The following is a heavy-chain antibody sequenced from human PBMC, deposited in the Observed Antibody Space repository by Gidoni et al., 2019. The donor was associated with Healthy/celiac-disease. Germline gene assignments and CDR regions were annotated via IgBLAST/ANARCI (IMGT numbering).Heavy chain of an antibody. CDR1: ESPFSSYA. V-gene: IGHV3-30*01. CDR2: ISYDGSNK. D-gene: IGHD3-9*01. J-gene: IGHJ2*01. Sequence: QVQLVESGGGVVQPGWSLRLSCAASESPFSSYAMHWVRQAPGKGLEWVAVISYDGSNKYYADSVKGRFTISRDNSKNTLYLQMNSLRAEDTAGYYCARGHDILTGYYEDYWYFDLWGRGTLVTVSS. CDR3: ARGHDILTGYYEDYWYFDL.